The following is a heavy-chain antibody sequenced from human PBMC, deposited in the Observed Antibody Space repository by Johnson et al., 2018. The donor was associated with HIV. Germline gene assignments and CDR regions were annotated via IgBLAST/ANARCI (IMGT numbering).Heavy chain of an antibody. CDR1: ESTFSSYA. Sequence: VQLVESGGGLVQPGGSLRLSCAASESTFSSYAMHWVRQAPGKGLEYVSAITSNGGSTYYANYVKGRFNIYGNNSKNTLYLQMGGLRAEDMAVYYCARARITILGVVLGADAFDIWGQGTMVTFSS. D-gene: IGHD3-3*01. CDR3: ARARITILGVVLGADAFDI. CDR2: ITSNGGST. J-gene: IGHJ3*02. V-gene: IGHV3-64*01.